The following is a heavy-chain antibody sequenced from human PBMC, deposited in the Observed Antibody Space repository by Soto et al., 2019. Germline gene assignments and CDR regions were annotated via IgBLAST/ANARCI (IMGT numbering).Heavy chain of an antibody. CDR3: AKDGNVYSSGWYAPSLDY. Sequence: HVQLVESGGGVVQPGRSLRLSCAASGFTFTSYGMHWVRQAPGKGLEWVALISYDGGNTYYADSVKGRFSISRDNSKNALYLQRNSLRAEDTALYYCAKDGNVYSSGWYAPSLDYWGQGTLVTVSS. CDR2: ISYDGGNT. J-gene: IGHJ4*02. V-gene: IGHV3-30*18. CDR1: GFTFTSYG. D-gene: IGHD6-19*01.